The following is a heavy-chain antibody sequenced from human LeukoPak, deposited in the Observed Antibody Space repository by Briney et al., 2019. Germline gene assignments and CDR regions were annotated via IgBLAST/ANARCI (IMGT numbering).Heavy chain of an antibody. D-gene: IGHD3-16*01. CDR3: AKDLSMIRFGGDYYYYGMDV. J-gene: IGHJ6*02. CDR2: ISYDGNNK. Sequence: GRSLRLSCAASGFTFRNYGMHWVRQAPGKGLEWVAVISYDGNNKYYADSVRGRFTISRDNSKNTVFLQMNSLSTEDTAVYHCAKDLSMIRFGGDYYYYGMDVWGQGTTVTVSS. CDR1: GFTFRNYG. V-gene: IGHV3-30*18.